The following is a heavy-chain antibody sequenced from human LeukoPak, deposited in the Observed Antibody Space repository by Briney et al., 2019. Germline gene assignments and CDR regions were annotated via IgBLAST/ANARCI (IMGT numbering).Heavy chain of an antibody. CDR3: AKDGKTRNWNYFQAKPVY. CDR1: GFSFSSYW. D-gene: IGHD1-7*01. J-gene: IGHJ4*02. CDR2: IKQDGSEK. V-gene: IGHV3-7*03. Sequence: PGGSLRLSCAASGFSFSSYWMSWVRQAPGKGLEWVANIKQDGSEKYYVDSVKGRFTISRDNAKNSLILQMNSLRAEDTAIYYCAKDGKTRNWNYFQAKPVYWGQGTLVTVSS.